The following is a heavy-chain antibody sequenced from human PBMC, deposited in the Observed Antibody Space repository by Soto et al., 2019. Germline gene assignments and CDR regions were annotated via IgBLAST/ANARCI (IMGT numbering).Heavy chain of an antibody. CDR3: ARGRVVRGAYYYYGMDV. CDR2: INPSGGST. D-gene: IGHD3-10*01. CDR1: GYTFTSYY. J-gene: IGHJ6*02. Sequence: QVQLVQSGAEVKKPGASVKVSCKTSGYTFTSYYMHWVRQAPGQGLEWMGIINPSGGSTSYAQKFQGRVTMTRDTSTSTVYMELISRRSEDTAVYYCARGRVVRGAYYYYGMDVWGQGTTVTVSS. V-gene: IGHV1-46*01.